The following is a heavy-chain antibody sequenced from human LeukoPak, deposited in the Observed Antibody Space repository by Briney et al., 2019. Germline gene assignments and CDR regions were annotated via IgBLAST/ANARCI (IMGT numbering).Heavy chain of an antibody. CDR1: GYTFTGYY. J-gene: IGHJ4*02. CDR2: INPSGGST. D-gene: IGHD5-18*01. V-gene: IGHV1-46*01. CDR3: ARPPNVDTALLDY. Sequence: ASVKVSCKASGYTFTGYYMHWVRQAPGQGLEWMGIINPSGGSTSYAQKFQGRVTMTRDTSTSTVYMELSSLRSEDTAMYYCARPPNVDTALLDYWGQGTLVTVSS.